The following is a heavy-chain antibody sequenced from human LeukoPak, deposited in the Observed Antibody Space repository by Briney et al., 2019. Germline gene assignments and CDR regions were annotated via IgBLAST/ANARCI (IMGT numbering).Heavy chain of an antibody. D-gene: IGHD5-24*01. CDR2: IXYDGXNK. CDR1: GXTFSXXX. CDR3: ARVHVEVATNWDYFDY. V-gene: IGHV3-33*01. Sequence: GRSLRLSCXASGXTFSXXXXXXXXXAXXXXLXXXXXIXYDGXNKYYADXXKGXFTXSRDXSKNTLYLQMNSLRAEDTAVYYCARVHVEVATNWDYFDYWGQGTLVTVSS. J-gene: IGHJ4*02.